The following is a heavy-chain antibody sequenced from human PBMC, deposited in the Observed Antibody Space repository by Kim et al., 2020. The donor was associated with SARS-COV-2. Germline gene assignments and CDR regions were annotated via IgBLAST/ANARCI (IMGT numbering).Heavy chain of an antibody. D-gene: IGHD2-8*02. CDR2: ISGSGGST. CDR1: GFTFSSYA. J-gene: IGHJ6*02. Sequence: GGSLRLSCAASGFTFSSYAMSWVSQAPGKGLEWVSAISGSGGSTYYADSVKGRFTISRDNSKNTLYLQMNSLRAEDTAVYYCAKVRARLLGYYYYVMDVWGQGTTVTVSS. V-gene: IGHV3-23*01. CDR3: AKVRARLLGYYYYVMDV.